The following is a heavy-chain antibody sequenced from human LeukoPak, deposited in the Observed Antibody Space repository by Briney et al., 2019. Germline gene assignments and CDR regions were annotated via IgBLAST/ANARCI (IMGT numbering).Heavy chain of an antibody. D-gene: IGHD3-22*01. Sequence: PSETLSLTCAVYGGSFSGYYWSWIRQPPGKGLEWIGEINHSGSTNYNPSLKSRVTISVDTSKNQFSLKLSSVTAADTAVYYCARGGPRYYDSSGYYYYWGQGTLVTVSS. CDR3: ARGGPRYYDSSGYYYY. V-gene: IGHV4-34*01. J-gene: IGHJ4*02. CDR1: GGSFSGYY. CDR2: INHSGST.